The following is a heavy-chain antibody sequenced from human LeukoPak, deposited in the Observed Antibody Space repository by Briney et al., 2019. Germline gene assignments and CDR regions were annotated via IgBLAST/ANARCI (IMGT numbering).Heavy chain of an antibody. CDR3: ARRGGDMPARGFMDV. CDR1: GDSITSGGYS. V-gene: IGHV4-30-4*07. CDR2: IYDSGIA. J-gene: IGHJ6*03. Sequence: ASQTLSPTCVVSGDSITSGGYSWSWIRQPPGKGLEWVGYIYDSGIAFYNPSLKSRVTMSVDTSKNHFFLNLRSVTAADTAVYYCARRGGDMPARGFMDVWGKGTTVTVSS. D-gene: IGHD3-16*01.